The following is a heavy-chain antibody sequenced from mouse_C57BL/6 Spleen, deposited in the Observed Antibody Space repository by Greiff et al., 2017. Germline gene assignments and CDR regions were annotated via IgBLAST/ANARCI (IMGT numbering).Heavy chain of an antibody. Sequence: EVHLVESGGGLVKPGGSLKLSCAASGFTFSSYTMSWVRQTPEKRLEWVATISGGGGNTYYPDSVKGRFTISRDNAKNTLYLQMSSLRADDTALYYCARHPSYGIDYWGQGTTLTVSS. D-gene: IGHD2-10*01. V-gene: IGHV5-9*01. CDR1: GFTFSSYT. CDR2: ISGGGGNT. CDR3: ARHPSYGIDY. J-gene: IGHJ2*01.